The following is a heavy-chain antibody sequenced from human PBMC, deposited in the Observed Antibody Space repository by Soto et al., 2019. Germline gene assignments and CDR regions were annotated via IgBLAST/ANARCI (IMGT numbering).Heavy chain of an antibody. Sequence: EVQLLESGGDLLQPGGSLRLSCAASGFTFSSSAMSWVRQAPGKGLEWVASVSGSSGSTSYADSVKGRFSISRDNAQNSLFLQMNNLRVDDTAVYFCARAYLGRLPRRADYYYAMDVWGRGTTVTVSS. CDR1: GFTFSSSA. D-gene: IGHD1-26*01. CDR2: VSGSSGST. J-gene: IGHJ6*02. V-gene: IGHV3-23*01. CDR3: ARAYLGRLPRRADYYYAMDV.